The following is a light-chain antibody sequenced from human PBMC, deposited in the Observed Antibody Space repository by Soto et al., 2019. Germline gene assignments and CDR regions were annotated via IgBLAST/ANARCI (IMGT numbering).Light chain of an antibody. V-gene: IGKV3-20*01. Sequence: PGERAALSYRASQSFSSRYLAWYRRDLGQAPRLLVYAASSRATGIPGRLFGSASGTDLPLTISRLEPEDFAVYYRQQYGRSPRTVGQGTKVDIK. CDR3: QQYGRSPRT. CDR1: QSFSSRY. J-gene: IGKJ1*01. CDR2: AAS.